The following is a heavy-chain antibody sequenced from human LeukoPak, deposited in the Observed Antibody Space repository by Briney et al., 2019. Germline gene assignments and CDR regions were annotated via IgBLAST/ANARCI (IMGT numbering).Heavy chain of an antibody. J-gene: IGHJ5*02. Sequence: SETLSLTCTVSGGSVSSGSYYWSWIRQPPGKGLEWIGYIYYSGSTNYNPSLKSRVTISVDTSKNQFSLKLSSVTAADTAVYYCARWRGPAAISRRWWFDPWGQGTLVTVSS. CDR3: ARWRGPAAISRRWWFDP. CDR2: IYYSGST. CDR1: GGSVSSGSYY. V-gene: IGHV4-61*01. D-gene: IGHD2-2*02.